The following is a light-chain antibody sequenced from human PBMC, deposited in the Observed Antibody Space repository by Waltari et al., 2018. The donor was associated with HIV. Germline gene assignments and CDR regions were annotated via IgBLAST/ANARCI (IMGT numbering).Light chain of an antibody. CDR2: EVT. CDR1: SSNVGSDDL. Sequence: QSVLTQPPSASGTPGQRVTISCSGTSSNVGSDDLVSWYQQHPGEAPKLIIYEVTKRPSGVSNRFSGSKSGNTASLTISGLQAEDEADYYCCSCPRSGIRYVFGTGTKVTVL. V-gene: IGLV2-23*02. J-gene: IGLJ1*01. CDR3: CSCPRSGIRYV.